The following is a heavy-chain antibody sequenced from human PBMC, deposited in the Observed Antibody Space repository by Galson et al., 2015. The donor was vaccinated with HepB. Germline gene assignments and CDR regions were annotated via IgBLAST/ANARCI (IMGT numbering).Heavy chain of an antibody. Sequence: SLRLSCAASGFTFSSYWMHWVRQAPGKGLVWVSRINSDGSSTSYADSVKGRFTISRDNAKNTLYLQMNSLRAEDTAVYYCVRLEMATIHFFDYWGQGTLVTVSS. CDR2: INSDGSST. D-gene: IGHD5-24*01. J-gene: IGHJ4*02. V-gene: IGHV3-74*01. CDR3: VRLEMATIHFFDY. CDR1: GFTFSSYW.